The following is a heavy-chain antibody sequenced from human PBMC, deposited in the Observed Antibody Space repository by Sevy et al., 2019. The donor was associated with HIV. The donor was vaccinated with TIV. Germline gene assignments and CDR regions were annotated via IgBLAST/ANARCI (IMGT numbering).Heavy chain of an antibody. J-gene: IGHJ6*02. CDR2: IKVDGSEK. Sequence: GGCLRLSCAVSGFTFRSYWMSWVRQAPGKGLEWVAHIKVDGSEKYHVDSVKGQFTISRDNAKNSLFLQMNSLRVEDTAVYYCARDCSSTSCLWGLDVWGQGTAVPVSS. CDR1: GFTFRSYW. V-gene: IGHV3-7*03. CDR3: ARDCSSTSCLWGLDV. D-gene: IGHD2-2*01.